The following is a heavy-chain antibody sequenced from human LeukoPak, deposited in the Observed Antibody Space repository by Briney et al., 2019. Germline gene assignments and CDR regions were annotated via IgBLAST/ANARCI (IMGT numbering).Heavy chain of an antibody. CDR3: ATDSGHSFFY. CDR1: GFTFNTAW. CDR2: IYSDGTAP. J-gene: IGHJ3*01. Sequence: GGSLRPSCAASGFTFNTAWMHWVRQVPGKGLVWISRIYSDGTAPRYAEFVKGRFTISRDNAKNTLYLQMNSLTIGDTAVYYCATDSGHSFFYWGQGTKVTVSA. D-gene: IGHD3-10*01. V-gene: IGHV3-74*01.